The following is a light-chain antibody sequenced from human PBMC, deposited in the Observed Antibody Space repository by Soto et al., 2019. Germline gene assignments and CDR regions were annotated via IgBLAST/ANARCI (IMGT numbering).Light chain of an antibody. J-gene: IGKJ3*01. CDR1: QSVSSY. CDR3: QQRSGWPPLFT. V-gene: IGKV3-11*01. Sequence: EIVLTQSPATLFWSAGERATLSCRASQSVSSYLAWYQQRPGQPPRLPIYDASNRATGIPARFSGSGSGTDFTLTISSLEPEDFAIYYCQQRSGWPPLFTFGPGTKVDI. CDR2: DAS.